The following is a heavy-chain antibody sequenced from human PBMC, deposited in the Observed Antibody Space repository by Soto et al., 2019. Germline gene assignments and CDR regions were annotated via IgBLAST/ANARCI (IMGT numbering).Heavy chain of an antibody. CDR2: IYHSGST. J-gene: IGHJ5*02. CDR3: ARGGPRSSGIELAGKTNWFDP. Sequence: PSETLSLTCAVSGGSISSSNWWSWVRQPPGKGLEWIGEIYHSGSTNYNPSLKSRVTISVDKSKNQFSLKLSSVTAADTAVYYCARGGPRSSGIELAGKTNWFDPWGQGTLVTVYS. CDR1: GGSISSSNW. D-gene: IGHD6-19*01. V-gene: IGHV4-4*02.